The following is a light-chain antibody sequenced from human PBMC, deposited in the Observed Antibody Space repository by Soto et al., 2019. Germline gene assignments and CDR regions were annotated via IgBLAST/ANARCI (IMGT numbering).Light chain of an antibody. V-gene: IGKV1-6*01. CDR1: QGIRND. J-gene: IGKJ3*01. CDR3: LQDYNYPFT. Sequence: AIQMTQSPSSLSASVGDRVTITCRASQGIRNDLGWYQQKPGKAPKLLIYAASSLQSGVPSRFSGSGSGTDFTLTISSLXXEXFAXXYCLQDYNYPFTFGPGTKVDIK. CDR2: AAS.